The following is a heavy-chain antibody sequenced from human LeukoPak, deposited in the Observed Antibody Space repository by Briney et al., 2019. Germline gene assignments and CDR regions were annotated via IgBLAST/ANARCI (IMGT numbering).Heavy chain of an antibody. CDR1: GLTFSAYA. Sequence: GRCLTLSCPASGLTFSAYAMHWVRQAPGKGLEWVAVISNDETNKYYADSVKGLFTIARDNTKNTMYMQMNSLRVEDTAVYDCGRDAAQLATEFYYVMDVWGQGTTVTVSS. CDR2: ISNDETNK. J-gene: IGHJ6*02. D-gene: IGHD6-13*01. CDR3: GRDAAQLATEFYYVMDV. V-gene: IGHV3-30-3*01.